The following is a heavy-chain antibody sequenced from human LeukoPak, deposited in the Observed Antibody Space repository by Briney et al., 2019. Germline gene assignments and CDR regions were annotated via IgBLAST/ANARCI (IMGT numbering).Heavy chain of an antibody. J-gene: IGHJ4*02. V-gene: IGHV3-23*01. CDR2: IGISDGST. D-gene: IGHD2-15*01. Sequence: GGSLRLSCGASGFTFSYYAMTWVRQAPGKGLEWVSTIGISDGSTYNADSVRGRLTISRDNSKNTLYLQMNSLRAEDTAVYYCAKGGGGSSFDFWGQGTLVTVSS. CDR3: AKGGGGSSFDF. CDR1: GFTFSYYA.